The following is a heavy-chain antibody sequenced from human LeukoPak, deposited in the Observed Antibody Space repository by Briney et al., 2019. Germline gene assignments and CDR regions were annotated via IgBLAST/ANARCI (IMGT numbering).Heavy chain of an antibody. D-gene: IGHD1-14*01. CDR2: IYYSGST. J-gene: IGHJ3*02. CDR3: ARGESGNHAGFFDI. CDR1: GGSISSGGYY. Sequence: SETLSLTCTVSGGSISSGGYYWSWIRQHPGKGLEWIGYIYYSGSTYYSPSLKSRVTISVDTSKNQFSLKLSSVTAADTAVYYCARGESGNHAGFFDIWGQGTMVTVSS. V-gene: IGHV4-61*08.